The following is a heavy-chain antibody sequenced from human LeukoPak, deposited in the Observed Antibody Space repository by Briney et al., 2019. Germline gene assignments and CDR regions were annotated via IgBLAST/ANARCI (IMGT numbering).Heavy chain of an antibody. V-gene: IGHV3-23*01. CDR3: ARDRPYFDY. CDR2: IGTSGDRT. CDR1: GLTFSSSA. Sequence: GGSLRLSCSASGLTFSSSAMSWVRQAPGKGLEWVPAIGTSGDRTFYADSVKGRFTISRDNSKNTLYLQMNSLRAEDTAVYYCARDRPYFDYWGQGTLVTVSS. J-gene: IGHJ4*02.